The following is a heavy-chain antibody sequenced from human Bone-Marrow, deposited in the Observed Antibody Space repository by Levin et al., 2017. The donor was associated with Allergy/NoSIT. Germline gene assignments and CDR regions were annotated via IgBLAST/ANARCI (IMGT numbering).Heavy chain of an antibody. V-gene: IGHV3-30*04. Sequence: GGSLRLSCAASGFTFSSYAMHWVRQAPGKGLEWVAVISYDGSNKYYADSVKGRFTISRDNSKNTLYLQMNSLRAEDTAVYYCARVPYSGSYFFYYYYGMDVWGQGTTVTVSS. J-gene: IGHJ6*02. D-gene: IGHD1-26*01. CDR3: ARVPYSGSYFFYYYYGMDV. CDR2: ISYDGSNK. CDR1: GFTFSSYA.